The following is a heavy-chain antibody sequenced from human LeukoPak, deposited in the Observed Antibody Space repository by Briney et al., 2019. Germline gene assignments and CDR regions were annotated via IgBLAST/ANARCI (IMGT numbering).Heavy chain of an antibody. CDR1: GFTFSSYA. Sequence: PGGSLRLSCAASGFTFSSYAMSWVRQAPGKGLEWVSAISGSGGSTYYADSVKGRFTISRDNSKNTLCLQMNSLRAEDTAVYYCAKPGANYDILTGYYDYWGQGTLVTVSS. CDR2: ISGSGGST. CDR3: AKPGANYDILTGYYDY. V-gene: IGHV3-23*01. J-gene: IGHJ4*02. D-gene: IGHD3-9*01.